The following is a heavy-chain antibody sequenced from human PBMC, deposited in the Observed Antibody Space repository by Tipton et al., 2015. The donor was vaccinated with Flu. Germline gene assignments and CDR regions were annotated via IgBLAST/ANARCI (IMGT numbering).Heavy chain of an antibody. Sequence: LRLSCTVSGGSISSGGYYWSWIRQHPGKGLEWIGYIYYSGSTYYNPSLKSRVTISVDTSKNQFSLKLSSVTAAGTAVYYCARAPANYDILTGYQIYYYYYGMDVWGQGTTVTVSS. CDR1: GGSISSGGYY. V-gene: IGHV4-31*02. CDR2: IYYSGST. D-gene: IGHD3-9*01. J-gene: IGHJ6*02. CDR3: ARAPANYDILTGYQIYYYYYGMDV.